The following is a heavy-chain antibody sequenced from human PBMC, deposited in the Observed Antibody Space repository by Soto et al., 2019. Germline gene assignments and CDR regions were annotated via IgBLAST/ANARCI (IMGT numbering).Heavy chain of an antibody. D-gene: IGHD5-18*01. J-gene: IGHJ6*02. CDR2: IKHDGSEI. Sequence: QVQLVESGGGVVQPGGSLRLSCLASGFGFSGYSMHWVRQAPGKGLDWVAVIKHDGSEIYYADSVKGRFTISKDDSKNTLDLQMNALRVDDTALYYCVKVGWGYSYGNGMDGWGQGTTVTVFS. V-gene: IGHV3-30-3*01. CDR3: VKVGWGYSYGNGMDG. CDR1: GFGFSGYS.